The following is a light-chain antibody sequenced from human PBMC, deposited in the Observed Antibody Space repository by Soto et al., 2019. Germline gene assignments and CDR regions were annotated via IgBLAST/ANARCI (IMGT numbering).Light chain of an antibody. CDR3: QQSYTSPIT. V-gene: IGKV1-39*01. CDR2: AAS. CDR1: QSIATY. Sequence: DIQMTQSPSSLSASVGDRVTITCRASQSIATYLNWYQQKLGKAPKLLIYAASSLQTGVPSRFSGSGSGTDFTLTNSSLQPEDFATDFCQQSYTSPITFGQGTRLEIK. J-gene: IGKJ5*01.